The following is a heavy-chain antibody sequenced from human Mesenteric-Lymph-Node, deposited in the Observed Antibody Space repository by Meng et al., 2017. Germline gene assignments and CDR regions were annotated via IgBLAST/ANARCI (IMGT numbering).Heavy chain of an antibody. CDR1: GCSVSSCNNY. CDR3: AREGRFSSFDY. CDR2: IYYSGRT. D-gene: IGHD2-2*01. V-gene: IGHV4-30-4*01. J-gene: IGHJ4*02. Sequence: QVQLQESRPGLVKPSQTLSLTCTGSGCSVSSCNNYWIWIRQPPGKGLEWIGYIYYSGRTYYNPSLESRVTMSVDTSKNQFSLKLSSVTAADTAVYYCAREGRFSSFDYWGQGTLVTVSS.